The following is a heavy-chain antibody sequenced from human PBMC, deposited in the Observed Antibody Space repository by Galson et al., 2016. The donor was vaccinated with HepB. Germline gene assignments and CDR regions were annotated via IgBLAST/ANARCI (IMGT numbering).Heavy chain of an antibody. J-gene: IGHJ4*02. V-gene: IGHV3-23*01. Sequence: CAASGFTFSSYAMSWVRQAPGKGLEWVSAISGSGGSTYYADSVKGRFTISRDNSKNTLYLQMNSLRDEDTAVYYCAKGRTGTTGPVEYWGQGTLVTVSS. D-gene: IGHD1-1*01. CDR3: AKGRTGTTGPVEY. CDR1: GFTFSSYA. CDR2: ISGSGGST.